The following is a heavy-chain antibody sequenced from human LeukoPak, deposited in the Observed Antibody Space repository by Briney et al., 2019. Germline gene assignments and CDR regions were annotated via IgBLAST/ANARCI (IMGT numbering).Heavy chain of an antibody. Sequence: PGGSLRLSCAASGFTFSDSAMTWVRQAPGKGLEWVSLISFSGDSIYYADSVRGRFTISRDNSKDTLCLQMNSLRAEDTAIYYCARDIQLSTWGLGTMVTVSS. CDR2: ISFSGDSI. V-gene: IGHV3-23*01. CDR1: GFTFSDSA. J-gene: IGHJ3*01. D-gene: IGHD5-24*01. CDR3: ARDIQLST.